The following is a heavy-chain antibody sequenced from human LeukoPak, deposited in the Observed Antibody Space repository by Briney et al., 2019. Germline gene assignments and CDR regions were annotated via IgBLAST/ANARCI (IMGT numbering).Heavy chain of an antibody. CDR1: GGSISSYY. CDR2: INHSGST. Sequence: PSETLSLTCTVSGGSISSYYWSWIRQPPGKGLEWIGEINHSGSTNYNPSLKSRVTISVDTSKNQFSLKLSSVTAADTAVYYCARPSGVAASGLDYWGQGTLVTVSS. J-gene: IGHJ4*02. V-gene: IGHV4-34*01. CDR3: ARPSGVAASGLDY. D-gene: IGHD6-13*01.